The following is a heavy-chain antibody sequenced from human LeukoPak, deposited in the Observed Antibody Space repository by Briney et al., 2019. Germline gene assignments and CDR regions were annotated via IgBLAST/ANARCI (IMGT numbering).Heavy chain of an antibody. CDR3: ARGSNSVYYFSVVAPYYFDY. V-gene: IGHV1-2*06. D-gene: IGHD3-22*01. J-gene: IGHJ4*02. Sequence: ASVKVSCKASGYTFTGYYMHWVRQAPGQGLEWMGRINPNSGGTNYAQKFQGRVTITRGTSINTAYMDLSRLRSDDTAVYYCARGSNSVYYFSVVAPYYFDYWGQGTLVTVSS. CDR2: INPNSGGT. CDR1: GYTFTGYY.